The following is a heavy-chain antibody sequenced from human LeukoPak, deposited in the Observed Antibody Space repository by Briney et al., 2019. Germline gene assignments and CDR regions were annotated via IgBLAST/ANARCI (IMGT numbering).Heavy chain of an antibody. CDR2: ISGSGGST. CDR3: AREMYYYDSSGYSPSDFDY. Sequence: GGSLRLSCAASGFTFSSYAMSWVRQAPGKGLEWVSAISGSGGSTYYADSVKGRFTISRDNSKNTLYLQMNSLRAEDTAVYYCAREMYYYDSSGYSPSDFDYWGQGTLVTVSS. CDR1: GFTFSSYA. J-gene: IGHJ4*02. D-gene: IGHD3-22*01. V-gene: IGHV3-23*01.